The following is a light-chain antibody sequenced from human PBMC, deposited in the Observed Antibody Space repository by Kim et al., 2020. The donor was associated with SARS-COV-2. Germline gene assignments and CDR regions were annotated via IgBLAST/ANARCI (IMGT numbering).Light chain of an antibody. V-gene: IGKV3-11*01. CDR3: QQRSSWPLT. Sequence: EIVLTQSPATLSLSPGERATLSCRASESARGYVAWYQQKPGQVPRLIIYDASNRATGIPARFSGSGSGTDFTLTISSQEPEDFAVYYCQQRSSWPLTFGGGTKVDIK. J-gene: IGKJ4*01. CDR1: ESARGY. CDR2: DAS.